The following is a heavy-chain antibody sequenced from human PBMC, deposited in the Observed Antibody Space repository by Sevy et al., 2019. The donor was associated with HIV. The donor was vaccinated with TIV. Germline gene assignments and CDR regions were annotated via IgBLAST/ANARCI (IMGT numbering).Heavy chain of an antibody. Sequence: GGSLRLSCAASGFTFSSYAMSWVRQAPGKGLEWVSAISGSGGSTYYADSVKGRFTISRDNSKNTLYLQMNSLRAEDTAVYYCAKDPASITMIVQPLQTDYGMDVWGQGTTVTVSS. D-gene: IGHD3-22*01. J-gene: IGHJ6*02. CDR1: GFTFSSYA. V-gene: IGHV3-23*01. CDR3: AKDPASITMIVQPLQTDYGMDV. CDR2: ISGSGGST.